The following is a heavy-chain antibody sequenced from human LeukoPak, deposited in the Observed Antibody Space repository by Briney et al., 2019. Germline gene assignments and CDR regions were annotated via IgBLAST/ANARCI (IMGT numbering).Heavy chain of an antibody. CDR3: ARDGWIQLWLGSFDY. D-gene: IGHD5-18*01. CDR1: GFTFSSYA. V-gene: IGHV3-30*04. J-gene: IGHJ4*02. CDR2: ISYDGSNK. Sequence: GGSLRLSCAASGFTFSSYAMHWVRQAPGKGLEWVAVISYDGSNKYYADSVKGRFTISRDNSKDTLYLQMNSLGAEDTAVYYCARDGWIQLWLGSFDYWGQGTLVTVSS.